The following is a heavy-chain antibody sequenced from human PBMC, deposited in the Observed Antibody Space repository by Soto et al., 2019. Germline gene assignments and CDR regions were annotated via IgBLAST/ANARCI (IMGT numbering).Heavy chain of an antibody. CDR1: GFTFNSYA. J-gene: IGHJ6*02. CDR2: ISFDGSDK. CDR3: ARDLPIFDYGVLHYYYGMDV. D-gene: IGHD4-17*01. Sequence: QVQLVESGGGVVQPGRSLRLSCAASGFTFNSYAMHWVRQAPGKGLEWVALISFDGSDKYFADSVKGRFTISRDNSRDPVYLQMNSLRAEDTAVYYCARDLPIFDYGVLHYYYGMDVWGQGTTVTVSS. V-gene: IGHV3-30-3*01.